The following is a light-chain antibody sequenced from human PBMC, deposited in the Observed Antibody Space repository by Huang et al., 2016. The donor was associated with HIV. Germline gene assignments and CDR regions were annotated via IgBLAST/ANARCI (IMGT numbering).Light chain of an antibody. CDR2: AAS. CDR1: QAITTY. J-gene: IGKJ5*01. CDR3: QQSNDHPT. Sequence: IQLTQSPSSLSASVGDRVTITCRASQAITTYLAWYQQKPGRAPKLLIDAASTLQSGVPSRFSGRGSGTEFTLTISSLQPEDFATYYCQQSNDHPTFGQGTRLESK. V-gene: IGKV1-9*01.